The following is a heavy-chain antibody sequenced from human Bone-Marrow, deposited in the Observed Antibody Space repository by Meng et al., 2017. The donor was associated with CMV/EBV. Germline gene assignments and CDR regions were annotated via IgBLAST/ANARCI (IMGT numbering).Heavy chain of an antibody. J-gene: IGHJ5*02. CDR2: INHSGST. CDR1: GGSISSSSYY. V-gene: IGHV4-39*07. D-gene: IGHD2-2*01. Sequence: SETLSLTCTVSGGSISSSSYYWGWSRQPPGKGLEWIGEINHSGSTNYNPSLKSRVTISVDTSKNQFSLKLSSVTAADTAVYYCARVMAHSHIVVVPAAPRWFDPWGQGTLVTVSS. CDR3: ARVMAHSHIVVVPAAPRWFDP.